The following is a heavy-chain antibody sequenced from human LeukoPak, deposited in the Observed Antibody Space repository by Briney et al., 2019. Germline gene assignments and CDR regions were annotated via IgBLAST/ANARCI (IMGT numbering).Heavy chain of an antibody. Sequence: SETLSLTCTVSGGSISSHYWSWIRQPPGKGLEWLGYIYYSGSTNYNPSLKSRVTISVDTSKNQYSLKLSSVTAADTAVYYCTRRACSHYYYYYYIDVWGKGTTVTVSS. D-gene: IGHD1-26*01. CDR3: TRRACSHYYYYYYIDV. V-gene: IGHV4-59*11. CDR2: IYYSGST. J-gene: IGHJ6*03. CDR1: GGSISSHY.